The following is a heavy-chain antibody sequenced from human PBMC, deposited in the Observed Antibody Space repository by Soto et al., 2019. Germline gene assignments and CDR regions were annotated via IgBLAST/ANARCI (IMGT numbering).Heavy chain of an antibody. CDR1: GFTFSSYA. CDR2: FSASDGST. V-gene: IGHV3-23*01. Sequence: GGSLRLSCAASGFTFSSYALSWFRQAPGKGLEWVSGFSASDGSTQYADYVKGRFTISRDNSKNTLFLEMNSLTAEDTAVYHCAKSRVAAAGTGAFDIWGQGTMVTVSS. D-gene: IGHD6-13*01. CDR3: AKSRVAAAGTGAFDI. J-gene: IGHJ3*02.